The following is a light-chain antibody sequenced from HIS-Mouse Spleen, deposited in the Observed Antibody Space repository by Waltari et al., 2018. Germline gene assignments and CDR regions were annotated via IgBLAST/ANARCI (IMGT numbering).Light chain of an antibody. CDR3: QQYNNWPQT. CDR1: QSVSSN. V-gene: IGKV3-15*01. J-gene: IGKJ1*01. CDR2: GAS. Sequence: EIVMTQSPATLSVSPGERATLSCRASQSVSSNLAWYQQKPDQAPRLLIYGASTRATGIPARFSGSGSGTDFTLTISSMQSEDFAVYYCQQYNNWPQTFGQGTKVEIK.